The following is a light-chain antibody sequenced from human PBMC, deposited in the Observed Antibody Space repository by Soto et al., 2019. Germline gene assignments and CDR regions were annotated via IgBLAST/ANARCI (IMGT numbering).Light chain of an antibody. V-gene: IGKV1-5*01. Sequence: DMQMTQSPSTLSASVGDRVTITCRASQSITSWLAWYQQIPGKAPKVLIHDASILESGVPSRFSGNGSGTEFTLTISSLQPDDFATYYCQQYKTYPYTFGQGTKLEIK. CDR1: QSITSW. J-gene: IGKJ2*01. CDR2: DAS. CDR3: QQYKTYPYT.